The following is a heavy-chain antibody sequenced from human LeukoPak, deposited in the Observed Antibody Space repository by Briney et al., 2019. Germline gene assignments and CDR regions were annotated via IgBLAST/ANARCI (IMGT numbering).Heavy chain of an antibody. CDR3: AKSRSSGLDASDI. CDR2: IGGSGGST. V-gene: IGHV3-23*01. J-gene: IGHJ3*02. D-gene: IGHD3-22*01. CDR1: GFTFSSYA. Sequence: GGSLRLSCAASGFTFSSYAMSWVRQAPGKGLEWVSAIGGSGGSTYYADSVKGRFTISRDNSKNTLYLQMNSLRAEDTAVYYCAKSRSSGLDASDIWGQGTMVTVSS.